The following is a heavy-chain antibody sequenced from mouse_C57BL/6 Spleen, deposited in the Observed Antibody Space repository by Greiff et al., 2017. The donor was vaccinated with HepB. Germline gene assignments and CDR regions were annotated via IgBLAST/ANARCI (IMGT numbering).Heavy chain of an antibody. CDR3: ARGDYGSGFYWYFDV. CDR2: IYPRSGNT. Sequence: VQLQQSGAELARPGASVKLSCKASGYTFTSYGISWVKQRTGQGLEWIGEIYPRSGNTYYNEKFKGKATLTADKSSSTAYMELRSLTSEDSAVYFCARGDYGSGFYWYFDVWGTGTTVTVSS. V-gene: IGHV1-81*01. CDR1: GYTFTSYG. D-gene: IGHD1-1*01. J-gene: IGHJ1*03.